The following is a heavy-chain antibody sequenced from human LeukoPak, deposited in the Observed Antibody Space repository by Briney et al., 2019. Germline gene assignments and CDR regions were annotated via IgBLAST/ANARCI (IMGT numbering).Heavy chain of an antibody. Sequence: GASVKVSCKASGYTFTDYYLHWVRQAPGQGLEWMGWINPKSGVTDSKMKFQGRVTLTRDTSITTAYMELISLTSDDAAVYYCARAGGYCGSTSCYSGYYYYFRDVWGKGPTVTVSS. V-gene: IGHV1-2*02. D-gene: IGHD2-2*01. CDR1: GYTFTDYY. CDR3: ARAGGYCGSTSCYSGYYYYFRDV. J-gene: IGHJ6*03. CDR2: INPKSGVT.